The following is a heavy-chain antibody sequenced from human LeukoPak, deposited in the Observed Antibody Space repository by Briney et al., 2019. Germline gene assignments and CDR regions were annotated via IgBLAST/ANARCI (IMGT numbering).Heavy chain of an antibody. CDR2: IYSGGST. CDR3: ASYDYYGSGSFWDY. J-gene: IGHJ4*02. D-gene: IGHD3-10*01. V-gene: IGHV3-66*01. Sequence: GGSLRLSCAASGFTVSSNYMSWVRQVPGKGLEWVSVIYSGGSTYYADSVKGRFTISRDSSKNTLYLQMNSLRAEDTAVYYCASYDYYGSGSFWDYWGQGTLVTVSS. CDR1: GFTVSSNY.